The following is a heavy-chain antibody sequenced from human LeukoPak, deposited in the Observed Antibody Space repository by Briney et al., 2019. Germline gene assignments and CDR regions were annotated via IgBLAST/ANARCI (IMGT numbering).Heavy chain of an antibody. J-gene: IGHJ4*02. D-gene: IGHD3-10*01. CDR2: IKSKTDGGTT. CDR1: GFTFSNAW. CDR3: TKTYYYGSGSLDY. Sequence: GGSLRLSCAASGFTFSNAWMSWVRQAPGKGLEWVGRIKSKTDGGTTDYAAPVKGRFTISRDDSKNTLYLQMDSLKTEDTAIYYCTKTYYYGSGSLDYWGQGTLVTVSS. V-gene: IGHV3-15*01.